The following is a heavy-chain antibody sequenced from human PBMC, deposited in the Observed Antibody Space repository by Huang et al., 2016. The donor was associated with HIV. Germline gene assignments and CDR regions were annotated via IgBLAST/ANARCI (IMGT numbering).Heavy chain of an antibody. V-gene: IGHV1-18*01. D-gene: IGHD4-4*01. J-gene: IGHJ3*01. CDR3: ARDPYYSNRWKRNDASFL. CDR1: GYDLGRYG. CDR2: IGSDSRDT. Sequence: QVQLVQSGGEVMQPGASVRVSCKASGYDLGRYGMSWVRQAPGQGLEWLGVIGSDSRDTSSAQKFQGRVTLTTDTSTTTTYMELRSLRADDTAMYYCARDPYYSNRWKRNDASFLWGQGTMITVSS.